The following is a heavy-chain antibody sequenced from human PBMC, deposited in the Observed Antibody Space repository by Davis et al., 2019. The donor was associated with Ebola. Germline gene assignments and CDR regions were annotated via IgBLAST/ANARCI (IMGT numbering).Heavy chain of an antibody. CDR1: GFTFSNAW. CDR2: ISSSGSTI. CDR3: ARVGDYGMDV. V-gene: IGHV3-11*01. D-gene: IGHD3-10*01. J-gene: IGHJ6*04. Sequence: GGSLRLSCAASGFTFSNAWMSWVRQAPGKGLEWVSYISSSGSTIYYADSVKGRFTISRDNAKNSLYLQMNSLRAEDTAVYYCARVGDYGMDVWGKGTTVTVSS.